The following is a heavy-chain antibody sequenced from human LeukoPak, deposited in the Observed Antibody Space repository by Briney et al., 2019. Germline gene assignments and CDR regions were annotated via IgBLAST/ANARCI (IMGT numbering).Heavy chain of an antibody. CDR1: GFTSSSYW. D-gene: IGHD1-7*01. CDR2: IKQDGSEK. V-gene: IGHV3-7*01. Sequence: GGSLRLSCAASGFTSSSYWTSWGRPAPGEGLEWVANIKQDGSEKYNVDSVKGRFTISTDNAKNSLYLQMNRLRAETTAVYYCARSRELGRLALGEEGSAFDYWGEATLVTVSS. CDR3: ARSRELGRLALGEEGSAFDY. J-gene: IGHJ4*02.